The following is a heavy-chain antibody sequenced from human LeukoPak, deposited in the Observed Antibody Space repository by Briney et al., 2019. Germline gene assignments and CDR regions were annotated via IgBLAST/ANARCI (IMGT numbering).Heavy chain of an antibody. Sequence: PSETLSLTCAVYGGSFSGYYWSWIRQPPGKGLEWIGEINHSGSTNYNPSLKSRVTISVDKSKNQFSLKLSSVTAADTAVYYCASRMGSGSYTFDYWGQGTLVTVSS. V-gene: IGHV4-34*01. CDR2: INHSGST. CDR1: GGSFSGYY. CDR3: ASRMGSGSYTFDY. D-gene: IGHD3-10*01. J-gene: IGHJ4*02.